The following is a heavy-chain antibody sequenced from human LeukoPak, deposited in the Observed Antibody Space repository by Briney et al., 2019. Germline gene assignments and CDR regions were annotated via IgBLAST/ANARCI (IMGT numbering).Heavy chain of an antibody. CDR3: ARATFSSSGHSY. CDR1: GFTFSYYE. V-gene: IGHV3-48*03. J-gene: IGHJ4*02. Sequence: PGGSLRLSCAASGFTFSYYEMNWVRQAPGKGLEWVSYISNSGATIYYADSVKGRFTISRDSAKSSLFLQMNSLRAEDTGVYYCARATFSSSGHSYWGQGTLVTVSS. D-gene: IGHD6-13*01. CDR2: ISNSGATI.